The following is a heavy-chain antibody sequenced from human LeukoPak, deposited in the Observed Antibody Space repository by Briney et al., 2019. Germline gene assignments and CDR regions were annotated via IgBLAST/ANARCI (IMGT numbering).Heavy chain of an antibody. CDR2: IYYSGST. Sequence: SETLSLTCTVSGGSISSSSYYWGWIRQPPGKGLEWIRSIYYSGSTYYNPSLKSRVTISVDTSKNQFSLKLSSVTAADTAVYYCATQAYYDISLDYWGQGTLVTVSS. CDR1: GGSISSSSYY. D-gene: IGHD3-9*01. CDR3: ATQAYYDISLDY. V-gene: IGHV4-39*01. J-gene: IGHJ4*02.